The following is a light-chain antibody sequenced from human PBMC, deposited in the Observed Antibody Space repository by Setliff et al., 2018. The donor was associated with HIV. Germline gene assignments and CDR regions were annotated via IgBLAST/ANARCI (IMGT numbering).Light chain of an antibody. CDR2: EVS. Sequence: QSALAQPPSASGSPGQSVTISCTGTSNDVGDYNYVSWYQQHPGKAPKLIIFEVSNRPSGVSNRFSGSKSGNTASLTISGLQAEDEADYYCTSYSSRSTPYVFGTGTKVTVL. J-gene: IGLJ1*01. CDR3: TSYSSRSTPYV. CDR1: SNDVGDYNY. V-gene: IGLV2-14*01.